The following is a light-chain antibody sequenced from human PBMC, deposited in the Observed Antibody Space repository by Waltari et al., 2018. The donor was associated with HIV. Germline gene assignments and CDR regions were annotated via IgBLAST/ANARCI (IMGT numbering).Light chain of an antibody. J-gene: IGLJ2*01. CDR3: TVYMSNGNVI. CDR1: SGSVSKSTY. CDR2: STN. Sequence: TVVTQEPSLSVNPGGTVTLTCGLRSGSVSKSTYPSWYQQTPGKAPHTLIYSTNPRPSGVPSRFSGSIVGNKAALTITGAQADDESDYYCTVYMSNGNVIFGGGTRLTVL. V-gene: IGLV8-61*01.